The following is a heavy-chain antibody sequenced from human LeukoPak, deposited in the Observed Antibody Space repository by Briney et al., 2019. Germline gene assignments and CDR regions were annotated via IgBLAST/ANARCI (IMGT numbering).Heavy chain of an antibody. J-gene: IGHJ5*01. V-gene: IGHV3-53*01. CDR2: VFTTGTI. CDR3: AGDRRTSGWYAS. Sequence: GGSLRLSCVPSGFSVSSHYISWFRQAPGKGLEWVSVVFTTGTIYYADSVRGRFNLSRDTLKNTVFLQMNSLTAEDTAVYYCAGDRRTSGWYASWGQGTLVTVSS. D-gene: IGHD1-26*01. CDR1: GFSVSSHY.